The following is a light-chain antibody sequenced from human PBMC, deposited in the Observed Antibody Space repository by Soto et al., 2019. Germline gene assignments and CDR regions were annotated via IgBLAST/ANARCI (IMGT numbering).Light chain of an antibody. CDR3: QQYYATPT. J-gene: IGKJ3*01. CDR1: QSVLYSSNNKNY. Sequence: DIVMTQSPDSLAVSLGERATINCKSSQSVLYSSNNKNYLAWYQQKPGQAPKLLIYWASTRESGVPDRFSGGGSGTDFALTISSLQAEDVAVYYCQQYYATPTFGPGTKVDIK. V-gene: IGKV4-1*01. CDR2: WAS.